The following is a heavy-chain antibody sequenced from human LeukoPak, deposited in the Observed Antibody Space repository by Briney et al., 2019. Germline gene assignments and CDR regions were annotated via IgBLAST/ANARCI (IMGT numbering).Heavy chain of an antibody. J-gene: IGHJ6*02. V-gene: IGHV3-30-3*01. CDR2: ISYDGSNK. CDR1: GFTFSSYA. Sequence: GRSLRLSCAASGFTFSSYAMHWVRQAPGKGLEWVAVISYDGSNKYYADSVKGRFTISRDNSKNTLYLQMNSLRAEDTAVYYCARTREVYCSSTSCSRSVRGYYYYGMDVWGQGTTVTVSS. D-gene: IGHD2-2*01. CDR3: ARTREVYCSSTSCSRSVRGYYYYGMDV.